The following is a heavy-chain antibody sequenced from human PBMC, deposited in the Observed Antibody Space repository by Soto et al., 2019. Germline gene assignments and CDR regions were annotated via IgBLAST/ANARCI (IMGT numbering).Heavy chain of an antibody. Sequence: QVQLQESGPGLVKPSGTLSLTCAVSGDSISSPKWWTWLRQPPGKGLEWIGDLLHGGTTNYNPSLKSPVTLSVDTSQHQFSLNLTPVTAADTAIYYCAYSTGWYRHDVWGQGTSVTVSS. CDR1: GDSISSPKW. CDR3: AYSTGWYRHDV. CDR2: LLHGGTT. V-gene: IGHV4-4*02. D-gene: IGHD6-19*01. J-gene: IGHJ3*01.